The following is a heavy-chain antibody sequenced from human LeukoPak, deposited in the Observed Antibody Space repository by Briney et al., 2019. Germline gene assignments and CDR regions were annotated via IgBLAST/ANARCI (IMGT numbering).Heavy chain of an antibody. Sequence: AGGSLRLSCAASGFSFSTFAMTWVRQAPGKGLEWVSVITGGGDRTYYADSVKARFTISRDNSKNTLYLQLNSLRAEDTAVYYCAKDSRGYSSGWSGSFDNWGQGALVTVSS. J-gene: IGHJ4*02. V-gene: IGHV3-23*01. CDR3: AKDSRGYSSGWSGSFDN. CDR2: ITGGGDRT. CDR1: GFSFSTFA. D-gene: IGHD6-19*01.